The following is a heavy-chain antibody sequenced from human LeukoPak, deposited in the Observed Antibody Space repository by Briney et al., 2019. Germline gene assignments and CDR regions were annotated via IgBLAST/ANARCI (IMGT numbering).Heavy chain of an antibody. J-gene: IGHJ3*02. CDR1: GFTFSSYA. CDR2: ISYDGSNK. V-gene: IGHV3-30-3*01. CDR3: AKDRTAGGDAFDI. Sequence: PGGSLRLSCAASGFTFSSYAMHWVRQAPGKGLEWVAVISYDGSNKYYADSVKGRFTISRDNSKNTLYLQMNSLRAEDTAVYYCAKDRTAGGDAFDIWGQGTMVTVSS. D-gene: IGHD6-19*01.